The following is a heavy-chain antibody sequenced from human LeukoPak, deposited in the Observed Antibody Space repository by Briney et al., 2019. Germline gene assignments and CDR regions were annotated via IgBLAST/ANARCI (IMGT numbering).Heavy chain of an antibody. D-gene: IGHD5-18*01. J-gene: IGHJ4*02. CDR1: GYTFTSYY. V-gene: IGHV1-46*01. CDR2: INPSGGST. CDR3: ARDRAVDTAMWDY. Sequence: ASVKVSCKASGYTFTSYYMHWVRQAPGQGLEWTGIINPSGGSTSYAQKFQGRVTMTRDTSTGTVYMELSSLRSEDTAVYYCARDRAVDTAMWDYWGQGTLVTVSS.